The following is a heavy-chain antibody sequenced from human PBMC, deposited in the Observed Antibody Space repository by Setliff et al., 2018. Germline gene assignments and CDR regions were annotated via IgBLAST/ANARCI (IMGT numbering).Heavy chain of an antibody. Sequence: SETLSLTCTVSNFSLTSGFFWAWVRQPPGKGLEWIATVYHRGSTDYKPSLKSRATISVDTSKNQFSLKLTSMTAADTAVYYCARLPPLHTPMALTFDYWGQGILVTVSS. CDR1: NFSLTSGFF. CDR2: VYHRGST. CDR3: ARLPPLHTPMALTFDY. J-gene: IGHJ4*02. D-gene: IGHD5-18*01. V-gene: IGHV4-38-2*02.